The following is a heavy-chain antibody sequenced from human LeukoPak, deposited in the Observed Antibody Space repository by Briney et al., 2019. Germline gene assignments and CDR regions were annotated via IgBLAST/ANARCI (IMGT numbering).Heavy chain of an antibody. D-gene: IGHD3-22*01. CDR2: IYYSGSA. Sequence: SETLSVTCTVSGGSISSYYWSWLRPPPARGVAWIGYIYYSGSANYNPSLNSRVTISVDTSKNQFSLKLSSVTAADTAVYYWARSSGRGWFDPWGQGTLVTVSS. J-gene: IGHJ5*02. CDR1: GGSISSYY. V-gene: IGHV4-59*01. CDR3: ARSSGRGWFDP.